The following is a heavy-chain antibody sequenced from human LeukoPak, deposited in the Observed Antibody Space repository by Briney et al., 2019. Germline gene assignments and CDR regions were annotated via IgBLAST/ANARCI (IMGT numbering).Heavy chain of an antibody. CDR2: ISYDGSNK. CDR3: ARDQAYYDSSGYAWYFDY. V-gene: IGHV3-30-3*01. D-gene: IGHD3-22*01. CDR1: GLTFSSYA. Sequence: PGRSLRLSCAASGLTFSSYAMHWVRQAPGKGLEWVAVISYDGSNKYYADSVKGRFTISRDNSKNTLYLQMNSLRAEDTAVYYCARDQAYYDSSGYAWYFDYWGQGTLVTVSS. J-gene: IGHJ4*02.